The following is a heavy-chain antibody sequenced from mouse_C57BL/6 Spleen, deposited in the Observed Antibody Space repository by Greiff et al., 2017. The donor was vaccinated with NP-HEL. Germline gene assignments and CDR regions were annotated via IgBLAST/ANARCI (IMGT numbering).Heavy chain of an antibody. J-gene: IGHJ2*01. Sequence: VQLQQPGAELVRPGSSVQLSCKASGYTFIRYWMHWVKQRPIQGLAWIGNIDPFDSETHYKRKFKDQATLTVDKSSSTAYMQLSSLTSEDSAVYYCARAEYGNYYFDYWGQGTTLTVSS. CDR2: IDPFDSET. V-gene: IGHV1-52*01. CDR3: ARAEYGNYYFDY. CDR1: GYTFIRYW. D-gene: IGHD2-10*02.